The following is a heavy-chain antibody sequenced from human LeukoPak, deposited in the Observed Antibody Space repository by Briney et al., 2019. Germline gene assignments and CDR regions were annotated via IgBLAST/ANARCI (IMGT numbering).Heavy chain of an antibody. D-gene: IGHD3-22*01. V-gene: IGHV4-59*01. CDR2: NYYSGST. J-gene: IGHJ4*02. Sequence: PSETLSLTCTVSGGSISSYYWSWIRQPPGKGLEWIGYNYYSGSTHYNPSLKSRVTISVDTSKNQFSLKLSSVTAADTAVYYCARGGSDVGIYYYDSSGYHFDYWGQGTLVTVSS. CDR3: ARGGSDVGIYYYDSSGYHFDY. CDR1: GGSISSYY.